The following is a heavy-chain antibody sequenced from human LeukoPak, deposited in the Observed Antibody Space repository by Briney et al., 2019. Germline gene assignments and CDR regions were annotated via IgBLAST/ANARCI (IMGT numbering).Heavy chain of an antibody. Sequence: PSETLSLTCTVSGGSISSGSYYWSWIRQPAGKGLEWIGRIYTSGSTNYNPSLKSRVTISVDTSKNQFSLKLSSVTAADTAVYYCARFGYCSGGSCYWFGDYWGQGTLVTVSS. CDR2: IYTSGST. D-gene: IGHD2-15*01. J-gene: IGHJ4*02. CDR3: ARFGYCSGGSCYWFGDY. CDR1: GGSISSGSYY. V-gene: IGHV4-61*02.